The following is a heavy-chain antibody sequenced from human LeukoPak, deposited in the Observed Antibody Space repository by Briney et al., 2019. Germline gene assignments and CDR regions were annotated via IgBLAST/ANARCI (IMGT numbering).Heavy chain of an antibody. J-gene: IGHJ5*02. V-gene: IGHV1-8*01. CDR3: ARALIKDFWSGYSPNWFDP. Sequence: ASVKVSCKASGYTFTSYDINWVRQATGQGLEWMGWMNPNSGNTGYAQKFQGRVTMTRNTSISTAYMELSSLRSEDTAVYYCARALIKDFWSGYSPNWFDPWGQGTLVTVSS. CDR2: MNPNSGNT. D-gene: IGHD3-3*01. CDR1: GYTFTSYD.